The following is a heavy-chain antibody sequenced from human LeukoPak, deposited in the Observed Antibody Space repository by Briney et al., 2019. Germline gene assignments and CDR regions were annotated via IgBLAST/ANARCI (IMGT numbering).Heavy chain of an antibody. CDR2: IYYSGST. V-gene: IGHV4-31*03. D-gene: IGHD1-26*01. Sequence: PSQTLSLICTVSGGSISSGGYYWSWIRQHPGKGLEWIGYIYYSGSTYYNPSLKSRVTISVDTSKNQFSLKLSSVTAADTAVYYCATGELLSSRFDPWGQGTLVTVSS. CDR1: GGSISSGGYY. J-gene: IGHJ5*02. CDR3: ATGELLSSRFDP.